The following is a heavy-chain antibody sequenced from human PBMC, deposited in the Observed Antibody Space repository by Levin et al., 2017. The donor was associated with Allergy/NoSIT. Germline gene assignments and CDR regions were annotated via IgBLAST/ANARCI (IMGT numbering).Heavy chain of an antibody. J-gene: IGHJ6*02. Sequence: PSETLSLTCTVSGGSIRGSYWSWIRQPPGKGLEWIGYIYYSGSTNYNPSLKSRVTISLDTSKNQFSLKLTSVTAADTAVYYCARDYSIIAASGTHYFYGMDVWGQGTTVTVSS. D-gene: IGHD6-13*01. CDR2: IYYSGST. CDR1: GGSIRGSY. CDR3: ARDYSIIAASGTHYFYGMDV. V-gene: IGHV4-59*01.